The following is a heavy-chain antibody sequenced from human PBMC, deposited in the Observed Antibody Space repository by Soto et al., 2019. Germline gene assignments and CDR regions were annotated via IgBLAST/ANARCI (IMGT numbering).Heavy chain of an antibody. D-gene: IGHD6-19*01. J-gene: IGHJ4*02. Sequence: GESLKISCKGSGYSFTSYWIGWVRQMPGKGLEWMGIIYPGDSDTRYSPSFQVQLTISADKSISTAYLQWSSLKASDTAMYYCARRYSSGLYYFDYWGQGTLVTVSS. CDR3: ARRYSSGLYYFDY. CDR2: IYPGDSDT. CDR1: GYSFTSYW. V-gene: IGHV5-51*01.